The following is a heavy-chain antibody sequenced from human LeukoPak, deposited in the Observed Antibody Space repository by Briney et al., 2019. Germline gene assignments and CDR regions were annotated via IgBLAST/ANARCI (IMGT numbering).Heavy chain of an antibody. CDR2: ISAYNGNT. D-gene: IGHD3-10*01. J-gene: IGHJ3*02. V-gene: IGHV1-18*01. CDR3: ATDYMVRGGAYAFDI. CDR1: GYTFTSYD. Sequence: ASVKVSCKASGYTFTSYDMNWVRQAPGQGLEWMGWISAYNGNTNYAQKLQGRVTMTTDTSTSTAYMELRSLRSDDTAVYYCATDYMVRGGAYAFDIWGQGTMVTVSS.